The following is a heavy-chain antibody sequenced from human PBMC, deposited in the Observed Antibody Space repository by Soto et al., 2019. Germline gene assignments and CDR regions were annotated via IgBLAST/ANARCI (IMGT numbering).Heavy chain of an antibody. J-gene: IGHJ4*02. CDR1: GFTFSSYG. CDR3: ARDAYLGSGSYAY. V-gene: IGHV3-33*01. CDR2: MWYDGSNK. Sequence: GGSLRLSCAASGFTFSSYGMHWVRQAPGKGLEWVALMWYDGSNKYYADSVKGRFTIPRDNSKNTLYLQMNSLRAEDTAAYYCARDAYLGSGSYAYWGQGTLVTVSS. D-gene: IGHD3-10*01.